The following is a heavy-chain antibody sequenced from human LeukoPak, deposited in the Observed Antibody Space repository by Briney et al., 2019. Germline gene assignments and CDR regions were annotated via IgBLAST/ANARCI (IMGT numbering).Heavy chain of an antibody. J-gene: IGHJ4*02. CDR3: ARDLRRDGYNSGGTFDY. CDR2: INPSGGTT. D-gene: IGHD5-24*01. CDR1: GYTFTSYD. V-gene: IGHV1-46*01. Sequence: ASVKVSCKASGYTFTSYDINWMRQAPGQGLEWMGIINPSGGTTTYAQKFQGRVTLTRDTSTSTVYMELSSLRSEDTAIYYCARDLRRDGYNSGGTFDYWGQGIQVTVSS.